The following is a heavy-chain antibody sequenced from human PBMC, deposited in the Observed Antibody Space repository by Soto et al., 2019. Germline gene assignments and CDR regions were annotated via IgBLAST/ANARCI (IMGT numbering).Heavy chain of an antibody. V-gene: IGHV4-59*01. CDR3: ARVGCSGGTCYPLAYYYYMDV. J-gene: IGHJ6*03. CDR1: GGSISSDY. Sequence: QVQLQESGPGLVKPSETLSLTCTVSGGSISSDYWSWIRQPPGKGLEWIGYIYYSGSTTYNPSLNSRITITVATSTTQFSLKLSSVTAADAAVYYCARVGCSGGTCYPLAYYYYMDVWGKGTTVTVSS. CDR2: IYYSGST. D-gene: IGHD2-15*01.